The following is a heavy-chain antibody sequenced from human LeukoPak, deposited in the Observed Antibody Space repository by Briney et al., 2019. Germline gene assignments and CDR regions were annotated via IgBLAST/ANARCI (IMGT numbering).Heavy chain of an antibody. D-gene: IGHD2-2*01. V-gene: IGHV3-23*01. CDR3: AKNHEHGRYAGFDF. J-gene: IGHJ3*01. CDR2: ISGSGGST. CDR1: GFTFSGFV. Sequence: GGSLRLSCAASGFTFSGFVISWVRQAPGKGPQWVADISGSGGSTYYADSVKGRFSVSRDNSKNMVYLELDSLRAEDTAVYYCAKNHEHGRYAGFDFWAEGALVAVSS.